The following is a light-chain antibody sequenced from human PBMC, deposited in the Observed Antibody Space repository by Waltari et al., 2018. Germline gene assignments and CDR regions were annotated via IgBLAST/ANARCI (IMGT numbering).Light chain of an antibody. CDR1: QSVLDTSNSKNY. CDR2: WAY. CDR3: QQYFITPYT. Sequence: DIVMTQSPDSLALSVGERATINCKSSQSVLDTSNSKNYLSWFQKKPGQPPKLLFYWAYIRESGVPDRFSGSGSGTEFTLTIGGLQAEDVALYYCQQYFITPYTFGQGTKLEIK. J-gene: IGKJ2*01. V-gene: IGKV4-1*01.